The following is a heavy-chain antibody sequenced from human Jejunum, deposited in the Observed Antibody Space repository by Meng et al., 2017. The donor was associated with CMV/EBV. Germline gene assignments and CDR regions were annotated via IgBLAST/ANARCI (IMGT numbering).Heavy chain of an antibody. D-gene: IGHD2-8*02. Sequence: GGSFTCLARAWGRQAAREGKEWVTYISSTGGGKKYYEKTVKGRFNIYKDSEENTIYVQRNSLRAEDTAIYYCAKSTANTWSTFDSWGQGTLVTVSS. CDR2: ISSTGGGK. V-gene: IGHV3-23*01. J-gene: IGHJ4*02. CDR3: AKSTANTWSTFDS. CDR1: GGSFTCLA.